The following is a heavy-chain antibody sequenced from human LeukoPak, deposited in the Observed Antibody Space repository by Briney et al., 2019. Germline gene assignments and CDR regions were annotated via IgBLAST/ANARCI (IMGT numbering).Heavy chain of an antibody. Sequence: ASVKVSCKASGYTFTTYDINWVRQATGQGPEWMGWMNPNSGNTGYAQKFQGRVTMTRNTSITTAYMELSSLISEDTAVYYCARGKYYDRYAFDIWGQGTMVTVSS. V-gene: IGHV1-8*01. J-gene: IGHJ3*02. CDR3: ARGKYYDRYAFDI. D-gene: IGHD3-16*01. CDR2: MNPNSGNT. CDR1: GYTFTTYD.